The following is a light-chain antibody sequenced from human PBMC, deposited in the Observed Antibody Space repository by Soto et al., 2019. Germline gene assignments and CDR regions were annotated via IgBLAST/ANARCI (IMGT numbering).Light chain of an antibody. CDR2: AAS. V-gene: IGKV1-27*01. J-gene: IGKJ1*01. CDR3: QKYNRAPRT. CDR1: QGINNS. Sequence: DIQMTQSPSSLSASVGDRVTLTCRASQGINNSLAWYQQQPGKAPKLLIYAASTLQSGVPSRFSGSGSGTDFTLTINSLQPEDVATYYCQKYNRAPRTFGQGTKVEIK.